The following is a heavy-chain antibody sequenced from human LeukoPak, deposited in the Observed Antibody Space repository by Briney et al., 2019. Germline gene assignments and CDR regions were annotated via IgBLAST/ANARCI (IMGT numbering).Heavy chain of an antibody. D-gene: IGHD2-2*01. CDR1: GYTFTGYY. CDR2: INPNSGGT. CDR3: AATLYCSSTSCYLSFDY. V-gene: IGHV1-2*02. J-gene: IGHJ4*02. Sequence: ASVKVSCKASGYTFTGYYMHWVRQAPGQGLEWMGWINPNSGGTNYAQKFQGRVTMTRDTSISTAYMELSRLRSDDTAVYYCAATLYCSSTSCYLSFDYWGQGTPVTVSS.